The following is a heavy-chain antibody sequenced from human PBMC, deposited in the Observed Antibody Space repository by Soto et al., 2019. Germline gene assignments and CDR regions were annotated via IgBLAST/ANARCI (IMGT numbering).Heavy chain of an antibody. Sequence: QVQLQESGPGLVKPSETLSLTCTVSGGSISSYYWSWIRQPPGKGLEWIGYIYYSGSTNYNPSLKGRVTISVAPSKNQFSLKLSSVTAADTAVYYCARDLGYYDSSGYLPLGYWGQGTLVTVSS. V-gene: IGHV4-59*01. D-gene: IGHD3-22*01. CDR2: IYYSGST. J-gene: IGHJ4*02. CDR1: GGSISSYY. CDR3: ARDLGYYDSSGYLPLGY.